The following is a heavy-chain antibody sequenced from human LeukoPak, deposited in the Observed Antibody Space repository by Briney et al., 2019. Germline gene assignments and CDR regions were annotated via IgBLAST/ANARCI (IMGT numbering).Heavy chain of an antibody. CDR2: ISAYNGNT. CDR1: GYTFTSYG. D-gene: IGHD3-9*01. Sequence: GASVKVSCKASGYTFTSYGISWVRQAPGQGLEWMGWISAYNGNTNYAQKLQGRVTMTTDTSTSTAYMELRSLRSGDTAVYYCARDYYDILTGYEVPPHDYWGQGTLVTVSS. V-gene: IGHV1-18*01. J-gene: IGHJ4*02. CDR3: ARDYYDILTGYEVPPHDY.